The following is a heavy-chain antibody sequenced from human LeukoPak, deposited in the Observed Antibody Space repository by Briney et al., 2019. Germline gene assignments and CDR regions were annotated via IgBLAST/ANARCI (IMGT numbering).Heavy chain of an antibody. CDR1: GGSISSSSYY. D-gene: IGHD3-22*01. CDR2: IYYSGST. Sequence: PSETLSLTCTVSGGSISSSSYYWGWIRQPPGKGLEWIGSIYYSGSTYYNPSLKSRVTISVDTSNNQFSLKLSSVTAADTAVYYCASQYYYDSSDFSESWGQGTLVTVSS. CDR3: ASQYYYDSSDFSES. J-gene: IGHJ5*02. V-gene: IGHV4-39*01.